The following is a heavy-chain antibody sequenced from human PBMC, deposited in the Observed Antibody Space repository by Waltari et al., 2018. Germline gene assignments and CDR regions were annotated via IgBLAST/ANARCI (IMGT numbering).Heavy chain of an antibody. CDR3: AREGGITQFVWGFDY. J-gene: IGHJ4*02. CDR2: IKQDGSEK. V-gene: IGHV3-7*01. CDR1: GGSISSSSYY. D-gene: IGHD3-16*01. Sequence: LQLQESGPGLVKPSETLSLTCTVSGGSISSSSYYWGWIRQPPGKGLEWVANIKQDGSEKYYVDSVKGRFTISRDNAKNSLYLQMNSLRAEDTAVYYCAREGGITQFVWGFDYWGQGTLVTVSS.